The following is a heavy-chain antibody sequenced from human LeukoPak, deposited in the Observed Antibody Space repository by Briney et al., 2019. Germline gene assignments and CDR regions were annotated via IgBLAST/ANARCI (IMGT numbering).Heavy chain of an antibody. CDR3: AKGVAVASPYYFDY. CDR1: GFTFSSYA. Sequence: GGSLRLSCAASGFTFSSYAMSWVCQAPGKGLEWVSPISGSGSSTYYADSVKGRFTISRDNSKNTLYLQMNSLRAEDTAVYYCAKGVAVASPYYFDYWGQGTLVTVSS. CDR2: ISGSGSST. V-gene: IGHV3-23*01. D-gene: IGHD6-19*01. J-gene: IGHJ4*02.